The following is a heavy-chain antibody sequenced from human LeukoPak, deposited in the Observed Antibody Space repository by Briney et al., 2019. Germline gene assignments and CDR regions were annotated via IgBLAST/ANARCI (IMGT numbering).Heavy chain of an antibody. V-gene: IGHV3-30*03. CDR3: STGGPTNFDS. J-gene: IGHJ4*02. CDR2: ISSDANKK. Sequence: GGSLRLSCAASAFSLNAYNMNWVRQAPGTGLEWVAFISSDANKKFYVDSVKGRFTISRDNSKNTLSLQMNSLRPEDTAMYYCSTGGPTNFDSWGQGTLVTVSS. D-gene: IGHD7-27*01. CDR1: AFSLNAYN.